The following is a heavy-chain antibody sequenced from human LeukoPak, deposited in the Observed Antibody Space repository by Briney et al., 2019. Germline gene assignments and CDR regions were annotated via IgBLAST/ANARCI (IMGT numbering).Heavy chain of an antibody. CDR2: IYYSGST. J-gene: IGHJ4*02. CDR1: GGSVSSDSYY. V-gene: IGHV4-61*01. D-gene: IGHD3-3*01. CDR3: ARALPDFWSGYTTIYYFDY. Sequence: SETLSLTCTVSGGSVSSDSYYWSWIRQPPGKGLEWIGYIYYSGSTNYNPSLKSRVTISVGTSKNQFSLKLSSVTAADTAVYYCARALPDFWSGYTTIYYFDYWGQGTLVTVSS.